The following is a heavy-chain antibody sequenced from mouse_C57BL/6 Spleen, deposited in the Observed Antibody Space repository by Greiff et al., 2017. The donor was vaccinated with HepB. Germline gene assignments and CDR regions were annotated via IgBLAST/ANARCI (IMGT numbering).Heavy chain of an antibody. J-gene: IGHJ3*01. CDR2: INPSSGYT. D-gene: IGHD5-1*01. CDR1: GYTFTSYW. Sequence: LVESGAELAKPGASVKLSCKASGYTFTSYWMHWVKQRPGQGLEWIGYINPSSGYTKYNPKFKHKATLTADKASSTAYMQLSSLTYEDSAVYYGARSGTYPRFAYWGQGTLVTVSA. CDR3: ARSGTYPRFAY. V-gene: IGHV1-7*01.